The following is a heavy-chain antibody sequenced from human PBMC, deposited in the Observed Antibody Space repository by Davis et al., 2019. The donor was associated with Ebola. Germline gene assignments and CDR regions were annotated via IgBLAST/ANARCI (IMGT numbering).Heavy chain of an antibody. D-gene: IGHD2-2*02. J-gene: IGHJ6*02. CDR1: GYTFTNYW. CDR3: ARSPGPAAIWGMDV. Sequence: GESLKISCKGFGYTFTNYWIGWVRQMPGKGLEWLGIIYPGDSNVKYSPSFEGQVTISVDKSINTAYLQWSSLKASDTAMYYCARSPGPAAIWGMDVWGQGTTVTVSS. V-gene: IGHV5-51*01. CDR2: IYPGDSNV.